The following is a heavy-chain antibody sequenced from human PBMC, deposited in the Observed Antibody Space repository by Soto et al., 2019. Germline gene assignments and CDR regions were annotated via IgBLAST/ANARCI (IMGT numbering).Heavy chain of an antibody. CDR3: ARLSGALFAWGIFDY. V-gene: IGHV4-34*01. CDR2: INHSGRT. D-gene: IGHD3-16*01. J-gene: IGHJ4*02. Sequence: SETLSLTCAVYGGSFSGYYWSWIRQPPGKGLEWIGEINHSGRTYYRSKWYNDYAVSVKSRITINPDTSKNQFSLQLNSVTPEDTAVYYCARLSGALFAWGIFDYWGQGTLVTVSS. CDR1: GGSFSGYY.